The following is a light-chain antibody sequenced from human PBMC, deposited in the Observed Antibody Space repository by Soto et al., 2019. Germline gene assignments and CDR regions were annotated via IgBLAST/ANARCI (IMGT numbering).Light chain of an antibody. J-gene: IGLJ2*01. CDR3: AAWDDSLNGVV. CDR2: SNN. V-gene: IGLV1-44*01. Sequence: QSVLTQPPSASGTPGQRVTISCSGSSSNIGSNTVNWYQQLPGTTPKLLIFSNNQRPSGVPDRFSGSKSGTSASLAISGRHYEDEAAYYCAAWDDSLNGVVFGGGTKVTVL. CDR1: SSNIGSNT.